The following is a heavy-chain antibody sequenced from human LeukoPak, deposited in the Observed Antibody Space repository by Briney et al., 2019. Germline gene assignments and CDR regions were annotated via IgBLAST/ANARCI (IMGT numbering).Heavy chain of an antibody. CDR1: GGSISSSSYY. CDR2: IYYSGST. V-gene: IGHV4-39*01. D-gene: IGHD3-10*01. J-gene: IGHJ4*02. CDR3: ARRTPGSGILY. Sequence: SETLSLTCTVSGGSISSSSYYWGWIRQPPGKGLEWIGSIYYSGSTYYNPSLKSRVTISVDTSKNQFSLKLSSVTAADTAVYYCARRTPGSGILYWGQGTLVTVSS.